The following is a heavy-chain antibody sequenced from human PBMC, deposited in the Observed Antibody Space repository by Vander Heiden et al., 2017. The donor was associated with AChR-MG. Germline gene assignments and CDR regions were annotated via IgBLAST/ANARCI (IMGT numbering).Heavy chain of an antibody. CDR3: AKDRNYYDSSGYSHYFDY. J-gene: IGHJ4*02. D-gene: IGHD3-22*01. CDR1: GFPFSSYG. CDR2: ISYDGSNK. V-gene: IGHV3-30*18. Sequence: QVQLVESGGGVVQPGRSLRLSCAASGFPFSSYGMHWVRQAPGKGLEWVAVISYDGSNKYYADSVKGRFTISRDNSKNTLYLQMNSLRAEDTAVYYCAKDRNYYDSSGYSHYFDYWGQGTLVTVSS.